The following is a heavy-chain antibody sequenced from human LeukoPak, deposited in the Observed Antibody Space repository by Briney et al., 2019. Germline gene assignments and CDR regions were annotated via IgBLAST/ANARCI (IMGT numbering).Heavy chain of an antibody. CDR2: IYFGGTT. CDR1: GGFIKNYY. D-gene: IGHD4-23*01. V-gene: IGHV4-59*01. Sequence: PSETLSLTCSVSGGFIKNYYWSWIRQPPGKGLEWLGNIYFGGTTDYNSSLKSRLTISVDTFKNQLSLNLQSVTAANTATDYCARHRSDTGGKKGVNWFDPWGQGTLVTVSS. J-gene: IGHJ5*02. CDR3: ARHRSDTGGKKGVNWFDP.